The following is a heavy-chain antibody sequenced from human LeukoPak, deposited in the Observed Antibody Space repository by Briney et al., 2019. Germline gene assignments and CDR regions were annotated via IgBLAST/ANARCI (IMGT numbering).Heavy chain of an antibody. CDR3: ARLVWFGESYFDY. D-gene: IGHD3-10*01. J-gene: IGHJ4*02. Sequence: SETLSLTCAVYGGSFRGYYWSWIRQPPGKGLEWIGEINHSGSTNYNPSLKSRVTISVDTSKNQFSLKLSSVTAADTAVYYCARLVWFGESYFDYWGQGTLVTVSS. CDR1: GGSFRGYY. V-gene: IGHV4-34*01. CDR2: INHSGST.